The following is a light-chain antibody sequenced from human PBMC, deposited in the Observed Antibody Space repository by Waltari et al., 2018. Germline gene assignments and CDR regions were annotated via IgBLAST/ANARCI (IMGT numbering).Light chain of an antibody. J-gene: IGLJ1*01. CDR1: SSDVGDYNY. CDR2: DVS. CDR3: SSYTRTTIGLYV. Sequence: QSALTQPASVSGSPGQSITISCTGTSSDVGDYNYVSWYQQDPGKAPKLLIYDVSNRPSGVSNRFSGSKSGNTASLTISWLQAEDEADYYCSSYTRTTIGLYVFGTGTKVTVL. V-gene: IGLV2-14*03.